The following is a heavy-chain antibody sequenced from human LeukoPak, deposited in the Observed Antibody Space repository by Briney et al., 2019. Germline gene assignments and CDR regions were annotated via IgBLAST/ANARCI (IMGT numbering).Heavy chain of an antibody. D-gene: IGHD3-10*01. V-gene: IGHV4-4*02. J-gene: IGHJ4*02. Sequence: SETLSLTCAVSGGSISSSNWWSWVRQPPGKGLEWIGEISHSGSTNYNPSLKSRVTISLDKSKNQFSLNLNSVTAADTAVYYCARHRYGSGTVFDYWGQGAQVTVSS. CDR1: GGSISSSNW. CDR3: ARHRYGSGTVFDY. CDR2: ISHSGST.